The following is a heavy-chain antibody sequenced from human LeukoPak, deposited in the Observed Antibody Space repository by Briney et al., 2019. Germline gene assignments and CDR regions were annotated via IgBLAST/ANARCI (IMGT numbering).Heavy chain of an antibody. D-gene: IGHD6-19*01. J-gene: IGHJ5*02. V-gene: IGHV3-7*03. CDR3: ARHGASSSGWYGWFDP. Sequence: PGGSLRLSCAASGFTFSSYAMSWVRQAPGKGLEWVANIKQDGSEKYYVDSVKGRFTISRDNAKNSLYLQMNSLRAEDTAVYYCARHGASSSGWYGWFDPWGQGTLVTVSS. CDR2: IKQDGSEK. CDR1: GFTFSSYA.